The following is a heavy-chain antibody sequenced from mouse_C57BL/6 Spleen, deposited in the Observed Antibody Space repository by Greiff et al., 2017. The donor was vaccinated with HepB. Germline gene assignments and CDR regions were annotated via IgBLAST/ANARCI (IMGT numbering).Heavy chain of an antibody. CDR1: GYTFTDYN. J-gene: IGHJ2*01. CDR3: ARKIFDYYGSSLEDYFDY. D-gene: IGHD1-1*01. Sequence: EVQLQQSGPELVKPGASVKMSCKASGYTFTDYNMHWVKQSHGKSLEWIGYINPNNGGTSYNQKFKGKATLTVNKSSSTAYMELRSLTSEDSAVYYCARKIFDYYGSSLEDYFDYWGQGTTLTVSS. CDR2: INPNNGGT. V-gene: IGHV1-22*01.